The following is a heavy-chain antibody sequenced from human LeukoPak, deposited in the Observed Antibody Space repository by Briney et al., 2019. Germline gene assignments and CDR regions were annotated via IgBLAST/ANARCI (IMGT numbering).Heavy chain of an antibody. CDR1: GGSFSGYY. CDR3: ARAARYYFDY. V-gene: IGHV4-34*01. Sequence: KPSETLSLTCAVYGGSFSGYYWSWIRQPPGKGLEWIGEINHSGSTNYNPSLKSRVTISVDTSKNQFSLKLSSVTAADTAVYYCARAARYYFDYWGQGTLVTVSS. J-gene: IGHJ4*02. CDR2: INHSGST.